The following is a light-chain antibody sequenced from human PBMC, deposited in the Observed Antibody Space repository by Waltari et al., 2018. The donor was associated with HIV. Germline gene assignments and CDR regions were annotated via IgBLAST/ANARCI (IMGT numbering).Light chain of an antibody. CDR2: DNN. V-gene: IGLV1-51*01. J-gene: IGLJ1*01. CDR1: SSNIGTNY. CDR3: GTWDSSLSAYV. Sequence: QSVLTQPPSVSAAPAQQVPISCSVSSSNIGTNYVSWYQQLAGTAPKLRIYDNNKRPSGIPDRCSGSKSGTSATLGITGLQTGDEADYYCGTWDSSLSAYVFGTGTKVTVL.